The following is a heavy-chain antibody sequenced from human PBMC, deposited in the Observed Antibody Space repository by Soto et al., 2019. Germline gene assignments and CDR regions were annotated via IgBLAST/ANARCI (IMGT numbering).Heavy chain of an antibody. J-gene: IGHJ5*02. D-gene: IGHD3-10*01. CDR3: ARGGITMVRRSTGVRFDP. V-gene: IGHV4-39*07. CDR2: IHYSGST. Sequence: PSETLSLTWDVSGGSISIGTDCWGWIRQPPGKGLEWIGNIHYSGSTNYNPSLKSRVTISVDTSKNQFSLKLSSVTAADTAVYYCARGGITMVRRSTGVRFDPWGQGTLVTVSS. CDR1: GGSISIGTDC.